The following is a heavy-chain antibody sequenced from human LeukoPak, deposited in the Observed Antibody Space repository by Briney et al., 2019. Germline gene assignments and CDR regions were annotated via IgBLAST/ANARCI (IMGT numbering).Heavy chain of an antibody. CDR2: IIPILGIA. CDR3: ARDQQSGDRVH. J-gene: IGHJ4*02. D-gene: IGHD4-17*01. CDR1: GGTFSSYA. Sequence: SVKVSCKASGGTFSSYAISWVRQAPGQGLEWMGRIIPILGIANYAQKFQGRVTITADKSTSTAYMELSSLRSEDTAVYYCARDQQSGDRVHWGQGTLVTVSS. V-gene: IGHV1-69*04.